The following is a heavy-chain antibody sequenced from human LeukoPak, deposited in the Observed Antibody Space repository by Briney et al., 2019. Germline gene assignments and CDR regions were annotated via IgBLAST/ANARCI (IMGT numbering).Heavy chain of an antibody. CDR1: GGSIHSNNW. D-gene: IGHD2-2*01. Sequence: SGTLSLTCAVSGGSIHSNNWWSWVRQPPGKGLEWIGEIYHSGSTNYNPSLKSRVTISVDTSKNQFSLKLSSVTAADTAVYYCARLKSLGYCSSTSCLNWFDPWGQGTLVTVSS. CDR3: ARLKSLGYCSSTSCLNWFDP. CDR2: IYHSGST. V-gene: IGHV4-4*02. J-gene: IGHJ5*02.